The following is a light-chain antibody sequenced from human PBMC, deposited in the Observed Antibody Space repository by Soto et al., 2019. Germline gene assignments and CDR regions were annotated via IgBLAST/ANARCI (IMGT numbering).Light chain of an antibody. CDR1: QDISNF. Sequence: EINMTASPSSLSEFVGDRVTITCKASQDISNFLNWYQQKPGKAPKLLIFDASNLETGVPSRFSGSGSGTDFTFTISSLQREDIATYYCQHYGNLLTTFGQGTRLEIK. V-gene: IGKV1-33*01. CDR3: QHYGNLLTT. J-gene: IGKJ5*01. CDR2: DAS.